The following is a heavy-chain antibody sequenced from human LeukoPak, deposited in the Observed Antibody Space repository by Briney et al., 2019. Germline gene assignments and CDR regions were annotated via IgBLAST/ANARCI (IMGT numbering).Heavy chain of an antibody. D-gene: IGHD6-19*01. V-gene: IGHV1-18*01. J-gene: IGHJ5*01. Sequence: GASVKVSCKASGYTFTRYGISWVRQAPGQGFEWMGWISTYNGDTNYAQKLQGRVTMTRDTSTSTAYLELRSLRYDDTAVYYCARDPSNSSGWKTWFDSWGQGTLVTVSS. CDR3: ARDPSNSSGWKTWFDS. CDR2: ISTYNGDT. CDR1: GYTFTRYG.